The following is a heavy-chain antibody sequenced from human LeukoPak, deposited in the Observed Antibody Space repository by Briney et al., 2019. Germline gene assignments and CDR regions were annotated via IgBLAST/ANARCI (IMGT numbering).Heavy chain of an antibody. CDR1: GYTFTSYY. J-gene: IGHJ4*02. D-gene: IGHD6-13*01. Sequence: ASVKVSCKASGYTFTSYYMHWVRQAPGQGLEWMGIINPSGGSTSYAQKFQGRVTMTRNTSISTAYMELSSLRSEDTAVYYCARGRGVYSSSWPGAYWGQGTLVTVSS. CDR3: ARGRGVYSSSWPGAY. CDR2: INPSGGST. V-gene: IGHV1-46*01.